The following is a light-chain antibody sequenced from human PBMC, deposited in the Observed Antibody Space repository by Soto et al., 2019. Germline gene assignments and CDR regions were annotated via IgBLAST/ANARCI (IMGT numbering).Light chain of an antibody. CDR1: TSEVGGYDY. Sequence: QSVLTQPASVSGSPGQSITVSCTGTTSEVGGYDYVAWYQQHPGKAPKLMIYDVSSRPSGVSNLFSGSKSGNTASLTISGLQAEDEADYYCSSYLGSSTLSGVFGTGTKVTVL. V-gene: IGLV2-14*01. J-gene: IGLJ1*01. CDR2: DVS. CDR3: SSYLGSSTLSGV.